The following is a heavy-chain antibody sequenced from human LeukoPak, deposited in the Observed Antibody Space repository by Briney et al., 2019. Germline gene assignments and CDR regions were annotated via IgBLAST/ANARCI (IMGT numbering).Heavy chain of an antibody. CDR3: AKDMSGNSDYFDY. CDR1: GFTFSSYA. D-gene: IGHD3-3*01. V-gene: IGHV3-23*01. J-gene: IGHJ4*02. CDR2: ISGSGGST. Sequence: GGSLRLSCAASGFTFSSYAMSWVRQAPGKGLEWVSAISGSGGSTYYADSVKGRFTISRDNAKNSLYLQMNSLRAEDTALYYCAKDMSGNSDYFDYWGQGTLVTVSS.